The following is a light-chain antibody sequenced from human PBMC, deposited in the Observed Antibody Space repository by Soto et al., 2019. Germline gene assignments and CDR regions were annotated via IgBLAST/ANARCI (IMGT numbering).Light chain of an antibody. Sequence: MLTQSPGTLSLSPGERATLSCRASQSVSSSYLVWYQQKPGQAPRLLIYGASSRATGIPDRFSGSGSGTDFTLTISRLEPEDFAVYYCQQYGSSPWTFGQRTNV. CDR1: QSVSSSY. CDR3: QQYGSSPWT. J-gene: IGKJ1*01. CDR2: GAS. V-gene: IGKV3-20*01.